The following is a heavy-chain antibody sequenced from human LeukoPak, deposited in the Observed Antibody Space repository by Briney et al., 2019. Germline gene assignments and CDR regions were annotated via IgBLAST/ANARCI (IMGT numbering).Heavy chain of an antibody. Sequence: SETLSLTCAVSGGSISTSNWWSWVRQPPGKGLEWIGEIYHSGSTNYNPSLKSRVTISLDTSKNQFSLKLSSVTAADTAVYYCARAPGGGYYSYYFDYWGQGTLVTVSS. CDR2: IYHSGST. D-gene: IGHD3-22*01. CDR3: ARAPGGGYYSYYFDY. V-gene: IGHV4-4*02. J-gene: IGHJ4*02. CDR1: GGSISTSNW.